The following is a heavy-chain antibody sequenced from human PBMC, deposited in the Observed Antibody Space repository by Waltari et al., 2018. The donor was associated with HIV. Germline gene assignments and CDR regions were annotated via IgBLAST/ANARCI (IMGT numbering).Heavy chain of an antibody. CDR1: GFRVSDYG. J-gene: IGHJ3*01. Sequence: VQLEESGGGVVQPGRSRRLSCAASGFRVSDYGMHWVRQAPGKGVQWGAVIWYDGRKKEYSDPVKGRFTISKDNSKNTLFLQMNSLRVDDTAVYFCARVPFASSWSADSFDVWGPGTRITVSS. D-gene: IGHD6-13*01. CDR2: IWYDGRKK. V-gene: IGHV3-33*01. CDR3: ARVPFASSWSADSFDV.